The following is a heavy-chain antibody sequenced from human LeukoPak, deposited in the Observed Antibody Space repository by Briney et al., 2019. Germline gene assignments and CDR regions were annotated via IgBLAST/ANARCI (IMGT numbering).Heavy chain of an antibody. J-gene: IGHJ4*02. CDR1: GGTFSSYA. V-gene: IGHV1-69*05. CDR3: ARGDFWSGYTYYFDT. Sequence: SVKVSCKASGGTFSSYAISWVRHAPGQGLEWMGRIIPIFGTANSAQKFQGRVTITTDESTSTAYMELSSLRSEDTAVYYCARGDFWSGYTYYFDTWGQGNLVSVSS. D-gene: IGHD3-3*01. CDR2: IIPIFGTA.